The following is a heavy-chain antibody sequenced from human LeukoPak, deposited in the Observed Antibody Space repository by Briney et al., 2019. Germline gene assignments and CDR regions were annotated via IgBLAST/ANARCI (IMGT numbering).Heavy chain of an antibody. CDR1: GFTFSSYA. D-gene: IGHD3-22*01. Sequence: GGSLRLSCAASGFTFSSYAMSWVRQAPGKGLEWVSAISGSGGSTYYADSVKGRFTISRDNSKNTLYLQMNSLRAEDTAVYYCAKDPRPNYYDSSGYLNCGQGTLVTVSS. J-gene: IGHJ4*02. CDR3: AKDPRPNYYDSSGYLN. V-gene: IGHV3-23*01. CDR2: ISGSGGST.